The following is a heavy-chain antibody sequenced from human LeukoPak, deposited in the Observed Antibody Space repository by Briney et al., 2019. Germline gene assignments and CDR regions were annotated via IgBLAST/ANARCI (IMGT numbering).Heavy chain of an antibody. J-gene: IGHJ4*02. D-gene: IGHD1-26*01. CDR3: AREEALGSGSFDY. Sequence: VASVKVSCKASGGTFSSYAISWVRQAPGQGLEWMGGIIPIFGTANYAQKFQGRVTITADESTSTAYMELSSLRSEDTAVYYCAREEALGSGSFDYWGQGTLVTVSS. CDR1: GGTFSSYA. CDR2: IIPIFGTA. V-gene: IGHV1-69*13.